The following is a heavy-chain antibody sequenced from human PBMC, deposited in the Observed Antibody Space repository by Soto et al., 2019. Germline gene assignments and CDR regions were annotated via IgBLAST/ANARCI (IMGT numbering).Heavy chain of an antibody. CDR3: ARLVYDTRLNYMYFDF. J-gene: IGHJ4*02. CDR1: GVSIISGNW. CDR2: IFHDGTA. Sequence: PXVTLCLTGAVSGVSIISGNWWTWVRQTPQRGLEYIGEIFHDGTAYYYPSFERRVAISVDTSKYQFSLKLTSVTAADTAIYFCARLVYDTRLNYMYFDFWGQGALVTVSS. D-gene: IGHD2-8*01. V-gene: IGHV4-4*01.